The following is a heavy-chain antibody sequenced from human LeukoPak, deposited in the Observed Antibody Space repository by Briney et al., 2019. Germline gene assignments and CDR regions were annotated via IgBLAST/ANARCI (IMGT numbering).Heavy chain of an antibody. Sequence: ASVKVSCKASGYTFTGYYMHWVRQAPGQGLEWMGLINPNSGGTNYAQKLQGRVTMTTDTSTSTAYMELRSLRSDDTAVYYCARDLTMVRGVPQPNWFGPWGQGTLVTVSS. J-gene: IGHJ5*02. CDR3: ARDLTMVRGVPQPNWFGP. V-gene: IGHV1-2*02. CDR1: GYTFTGYY. D-gene: IGHD3-10*01. CDR2: INPNSGGT.